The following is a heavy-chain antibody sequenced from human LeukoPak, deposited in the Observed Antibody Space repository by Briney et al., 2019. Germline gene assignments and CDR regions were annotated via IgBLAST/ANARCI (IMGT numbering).Heavy chain of an antibody. CDR1: GGSMSRYY. Sequence: LSETLSLTCTVSGGSMSRYYWRRIRQPAGKGLEWIGRIYTSGSTNYNPSLKSRVTMSVDTSSNQFSLSLRSVTAADTAVYYCARVRYEGFDPWGQGTLVTVSS. CDR3: ARVRYEGFDP. D-gene: IGHD3-3*01. CDR2: IYTSGST. J-gene: IGHJ5*02. V-gene: IGHV4-4*07.